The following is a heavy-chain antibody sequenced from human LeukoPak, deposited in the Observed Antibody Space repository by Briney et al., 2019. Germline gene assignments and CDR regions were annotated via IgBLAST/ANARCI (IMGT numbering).Heavy chain of an antibody. Sequence: PGGSLRLSCAASGFTFSSYAMSWVRQAPGKGLEWVSAIGCRGVSTYYEVSVKGRFNISRDNSKNTLYLQMNSLRAEDTAVYYCAKIRVYYDSSGFDYWGQGTLVTVSS. V-gene: IGHV3-23*01. CDR3: AKIRVYYDSSGFDY. CDR2: IGCRGVST. J-gene: IGHJ4*02. CDR1: GFTFSSYA. D-gene: IGHD3-22*01.